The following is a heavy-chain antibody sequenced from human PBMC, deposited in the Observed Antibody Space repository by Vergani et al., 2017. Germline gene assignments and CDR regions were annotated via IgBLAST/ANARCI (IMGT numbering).Heavy chain of an antibody. CDR3: ASAPRVYYFDY. J-gene: IGHJ4*02. V-gene: IGHV4-31*03. Sequence: QVQLQESGPGLVKPSQTLSLTCTVSGGSISSGGYYWSWIRQHPGKGLEWIGYIYYSGSTYYNPFRKSRVTITVDTSKNQFSLKLCSVTVADTAVYYCASAPRVYYFDYWGQGTLVTVSS. CDR2: IYYSGST. CDR1: GGSISSGGYY.